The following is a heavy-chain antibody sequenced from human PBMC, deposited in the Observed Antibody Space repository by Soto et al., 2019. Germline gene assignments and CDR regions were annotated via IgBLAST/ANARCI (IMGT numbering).Heavy chain of an antibody. V-gene: IGHV3-30*18. CDR1: GFTFSSYG. CDR3: AKALAVAALDY. CDR2: ISYDGSNK. D-gene: IGHD6-19*01. Sequence: QVQLVESGGGVVQPGRSLRLSCAASGFTFSSYGMHWVRQAPGKGLEWVAVISYDGSNKYYADSVKGRFTISRDNSKNTLYLQMNSLRAEDTAVYYCAKALAVAALDYWGQGTLVTVSS. J-gene: IGHJ4*02.